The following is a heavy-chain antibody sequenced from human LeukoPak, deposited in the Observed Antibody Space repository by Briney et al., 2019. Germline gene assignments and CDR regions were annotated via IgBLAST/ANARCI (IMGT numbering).Heavy chain of an antibody. CDR2: IQNSDIYRAKI. Sequence: PSETLSLTCAVSGGSISSYYWTWIRQPPGKGLEWVGYIQNSDIYRAKIKSSPSLQSRVSLPINTSKDQVSLKVASVTAADTAVYYCARLSSTLYYGMDVWGQGTAVTVSS. CDR3: ARLSSTLYYGMDV. CDR1: GGSISSYY. J-gene: IGHJ6*02. D-gene: IGHD6-6*01. V-gene: IGHV4-59*08.